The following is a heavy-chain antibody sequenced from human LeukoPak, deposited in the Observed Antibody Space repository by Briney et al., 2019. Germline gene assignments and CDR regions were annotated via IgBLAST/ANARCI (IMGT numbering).Heavy chain of an antibody. V-gene: IGHV4-39*07. J-gene: IGHJ4*02. CDR3: ARGWEQPAFDY. D-gene: IGHD1-26*01. CDR1: GGSVSSSSYF. Sequence: SETLSLTCTVSGGSVSSSSYFWGWIRQPPGKGLEWIGSIYYDGSTYYSPSLKSRVTISVDTSKNQFSLKLSSVAAADTAVYYCARGWEQPAFDYWGQGTLVTVSS. CDR2: IYYDGST.